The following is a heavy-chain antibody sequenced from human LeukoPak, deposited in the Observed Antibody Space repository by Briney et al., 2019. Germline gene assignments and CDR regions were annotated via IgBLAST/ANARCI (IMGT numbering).Heavy chain of an antibody. J-gene: IGHJ4*02. V-gene: IGHV4-39*07. Sequence: SETLSLTCTVSGGSISNNNYYWGWIRQPPGKGLEWIVSIHNSGSTYYNPSLKSRVAISVDTSKNQFSLKLSSVTAADTAVYYCATDRGVYSYGQEVFWGQGTLVTVSS. CDR2: IHNSGST. CDR1: GGSISNNNYY. D-gene: IGHD5-18*01. CDR3: ATDRGVYSYGQEVF.